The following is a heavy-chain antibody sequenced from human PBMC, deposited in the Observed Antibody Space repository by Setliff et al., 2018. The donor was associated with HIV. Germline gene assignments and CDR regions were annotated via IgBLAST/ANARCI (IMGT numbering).Heavy chain of an antibody. J-gene: IGHJ3*02. Sequence: SETLSLTCTVSGGSVSTSSYSWGWIRQPPEKGLEWIGTIYHTGKTYYNSSLNSRVTIAVDTSKDQFSLNLSTVTAADTAVYYCGRVAGYCAPSRCYGYNAFDIWGHGTMVTVSS. CDR2: IYHTGKT. D-gene: IGHD2-15*01. CDR3: GRVAGYCAPSRCYGYNAFDI. V-gene: IGHV4-39*01. CDR1: GGSVSTSSYS.